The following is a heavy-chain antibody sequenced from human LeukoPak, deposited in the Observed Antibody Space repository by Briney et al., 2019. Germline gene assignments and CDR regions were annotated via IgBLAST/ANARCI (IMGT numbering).Heavy chain of an antibody. CDR2: IKSKTDGVTT. CDR1: GSTFSHAW. J-gene: IGHJ4*02. D-gene: IGHD3-9*01. V-gene: IGHV3-15*01. CDR3: ATDYLYDILTGSKY. Sequence: PGGSLTLSCAAYGSTFSHAWMSWVRRAPGKGLEWVGRIKSKTDGVTTDYAAPVKGRFTISRDDSKNTLYLQMNSLKMEDSAVYYCATDYLYDILTGSKYWGQGTLVTVSS.